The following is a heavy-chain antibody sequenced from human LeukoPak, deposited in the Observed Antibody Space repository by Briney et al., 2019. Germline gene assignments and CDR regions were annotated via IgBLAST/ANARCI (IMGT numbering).Heavy chain of an antibody. J-gene: IGHJ4*02. Sequence: GGSLRLSCAASGFTFSSYAMSWVRQAPGKGLEWVSAISSSGGSTYYADSVKGRFTISRDNSRNTLYLQTNSLRAEDMAVYYCAKNYGSGNYYLDDWGQGTLVTVSS. V-gene: IGHV3-23*01. D-gene: IGHD3-10*01. CDR3: AKNYGSGNYYLDD. CDR2: ISSSGGST. CDR1: GFTFSSYA.